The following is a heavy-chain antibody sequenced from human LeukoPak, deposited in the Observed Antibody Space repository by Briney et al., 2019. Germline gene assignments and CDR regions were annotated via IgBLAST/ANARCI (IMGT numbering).Heavy chain of an antibody. CDR3: ARREKRITMIVVVRTSRWFDP. V-gene: IGHV4-34*01. CDR1: GGSISSYY. D-gene: IGHD3-22*01. J-gene: IGHJ5*02. Sequence: SETLSLTCTVSGGSISSYYWSWIRQPPGKGLEWIGEINHSGSTNYNPSLKSRVTISVDTSKNQFSLKLSSVTAADTAVYYCARREKRITMIVVVRTSRWFDPWGQGTLVTVSS. CDR2: INHSGST.